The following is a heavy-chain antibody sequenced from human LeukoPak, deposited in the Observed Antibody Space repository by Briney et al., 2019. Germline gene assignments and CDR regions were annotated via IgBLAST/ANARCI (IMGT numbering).Heavy chain of an antibody. J-gene: IGHJ6*02. CDR2: ISYDGSNK. CDR1: GFTFSSYA. D-gene: IGHD2-2*01. CDR3: AKRGYCSSTSCRDYYYYGMDV. Sequence: GGSLRLSCAASGFTFSSYAMHWVRQAPGKGLEWVAVISYDGSNKYYADSVKGRFTISRDNSKNTLYLQMNSLRAEDTAVYYCAKRGYCSSTSCRDYYYYGMDVWGQGTTVTVSS. V-gene: IGHV3-30-3*01.